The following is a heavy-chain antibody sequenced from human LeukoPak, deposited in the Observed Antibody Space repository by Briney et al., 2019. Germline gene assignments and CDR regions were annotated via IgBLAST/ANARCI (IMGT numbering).Heavy chain of an antibody. CDR3: ARHCFRGLDAFDI. CDR2: IYHSGST. V-gene: IGHV4-38-2*01. D-gene: IGHD3-10*01. J-gene: IGHJ3*02. CDR1: GYSISSGYY. Sequence: PSETLSLTCAVSGYSISSGYYWGWIRQPPGKGLEWLGSIYHSGSTYYNPSLKSRVTISVDTSKNQFSLKLSSVTAADTAVYYCARHCFRGLDAFDIWGQGTMVTVSS.